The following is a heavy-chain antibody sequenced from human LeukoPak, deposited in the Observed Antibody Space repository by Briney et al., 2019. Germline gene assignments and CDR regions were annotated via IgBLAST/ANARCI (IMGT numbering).Heavy chain of an antibody. Sequence: SETLSLTCAVYGGSFSGYYWSWIRQPPGKGLEWIGEINHSGSTNYNPSLKSRVTISVDTSKNQFSLKLSSVTAADTAVYYCARGQSITMVRGVIITSPSYWFDPWGQGTLVTVSS. V-gene: IGHV4-34*01. D-gene: IGHD3-10*01. J-gene: IGHJ5*02. CDR3: ARGQSITMVRGVIITSPSYWFDP. CDR2: INHSGST. CDR1: GGSFSGYY.